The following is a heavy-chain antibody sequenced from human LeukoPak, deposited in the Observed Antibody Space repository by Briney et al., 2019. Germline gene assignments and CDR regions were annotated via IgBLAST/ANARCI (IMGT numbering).Heavy chain of an antibody. D-gene: IGHD6-13*01. CDR1: GRSISGYY. J-gene: IGHJ5*02. CDR2: IYYTGIT. V-gene: IGHV4-59*01. Sequence: PSETLSLTCTVSGRSISGYYWSWIRQPPGKGLDWIGYIYYTGITNLNPSLKSRVTMSVDTSKNQFSLNLSSVTAADTAVYYCARLLAAAAGTSQFWFDPWGQGTLVTVSS. CDR3: ARLLAAAAGTSQFWFDP.